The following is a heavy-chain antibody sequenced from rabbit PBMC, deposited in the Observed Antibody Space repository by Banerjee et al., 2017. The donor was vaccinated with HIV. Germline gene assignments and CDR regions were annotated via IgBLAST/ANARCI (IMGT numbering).Heavy chain of an antibody. Sequence: QKQLEESGGGLVKPGGTLTLTCTASGFSFSSIYWICWVRQAPGKGLEWIACIDSGDGDTDYANWAKGRFTISKTSSTTVTLQMTSLTAADTATYFCARNYVNVFDPWGPGTLVTFS. CDR2: IDSGDGDT. J-gene: IGHJ2*01. CDR1: GFSFSSIYW. V-gene: IGHV1S45*01. D-gene: IGHD1-1*01. CDR3: ARNYVNVFDP.